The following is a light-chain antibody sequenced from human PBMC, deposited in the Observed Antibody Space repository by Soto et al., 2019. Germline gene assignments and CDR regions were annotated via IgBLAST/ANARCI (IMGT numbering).Light chain of an antibody. V-gene: IGKV1-39*01. J-gene: IGKJ2*01. Sequence: DIPMTQSPSTLSASVGDRVTITCRASQSITTWLAWYQQKPGKAPKLLIFGASYLRSGVPSRFSGSGSGTDFTLTISSLQPEDFATYYCQQSHISPYTFGQGTHLDIE. CDR1: QSITTW. CDR2: GAS. CDR3: QQSHISPYT.